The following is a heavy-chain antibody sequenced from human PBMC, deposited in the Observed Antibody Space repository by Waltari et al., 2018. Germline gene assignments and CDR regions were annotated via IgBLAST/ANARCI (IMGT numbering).Heavy chain of an antibody. V-gene: IGHV1-69*10. D-gene: IGHD3-22*01. CDR2: IIPSLGIA. Sequence: QVQLVQSGAEVKKPGSSVTVSCQSSGGTFSSYAIPWVPPAPGHGLEWRGGIIPSLGIANYAQKFQGRVTITADKSTSTAYMELSSLRSEDTAVYYCARAKLYYDSSGYYRRFDYWGQGTLVTVSS. CDR3: ARAKLYYDSSGYYRRFDY. CDR1: GGTFSSYA. J-gene: IGHJ4*02.